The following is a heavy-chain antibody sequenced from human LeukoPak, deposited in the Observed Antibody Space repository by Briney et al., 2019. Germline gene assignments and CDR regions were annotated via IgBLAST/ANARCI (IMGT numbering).Heavy chain of an antibody. CDR1: GFTFSSYV. CDR3: ASEAAAGAHVDY. CDR2: ISYDGSNK. V-gene: IGHV3-30-3*01. J-gene: IGHJ4*02. Sequence: GGSLRLSCAASGFTFSSYVMHWVRQAPGKGLEWVAVISYDGSNKYYADSVKGQFTISRDNSKNTVYLQTNSLRAEDTALYYCASEAAAGAHVDYWGQGTLVIVSS. D-gene: IGHD6-13*01.